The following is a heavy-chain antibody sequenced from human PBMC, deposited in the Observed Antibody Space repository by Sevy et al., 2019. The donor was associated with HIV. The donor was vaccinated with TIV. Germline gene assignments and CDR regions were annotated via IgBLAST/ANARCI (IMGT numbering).Heavy chain of an antibody. Sequence: GGSLRLSCAASGFKFSKYSMSWIGQTPGKGLEWVSTFSFGCGKINYADSVKGRFTISRDDSRNTFYLQMNSLRAEDTAIYYCAREGCTKPHDYWGQGSVVTVSS. V-gene: IGHV3-23*01. CDR3: AREGCTKPHDY. D-gene: IGHD2-8*01. CDR1: GFKFSKYS. J-gene: IGHJ4*02. CDR2: FSFGCGKI.